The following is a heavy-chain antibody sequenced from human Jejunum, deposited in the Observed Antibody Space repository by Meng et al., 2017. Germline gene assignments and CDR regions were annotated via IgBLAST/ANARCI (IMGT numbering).Heavy chain of an antibody. CDR1: GDSVSSDNYY. CDR3: ARVILYSGSYYFDF. Sequence: HGRLQESGPGLVGPSETLSLTCTVSGDSVSSDNYYWSWIRQPPGQGLEWIGYVYYSGHTDYNPSLKRRVTISIDKSTNQFSLRLSSVTAADTAVYYCARVILYSGSYYFDFWGQGTLVTVSS. V-gene: IGHV4-61*01. CDR2: VYYSGHT. J-gene: IGHJ4*02. D-gene: IGHD1-26*01.